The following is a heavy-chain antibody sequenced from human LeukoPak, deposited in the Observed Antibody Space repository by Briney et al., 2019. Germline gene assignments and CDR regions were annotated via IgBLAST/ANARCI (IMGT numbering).Heavy chain of an antibody. V-gene: IGHV4-59*01. CDR3: ARDVGATPGYFDY. CDR1: GGSISSYY. D-gene: IGHD1-26*01. J-gene: IGHJ4*02. Sequence: SETLSLTRTVSGGSISSYYWSWIRQPPGRGLEWIGYMYYSGSTNYNPSTNYNPSLKSRATISVDTSKNQFSLKLSSVTAADTAVYYCARDVGATPGYFDYWGQGTLVTVSS. CDR2: MYYSGST.